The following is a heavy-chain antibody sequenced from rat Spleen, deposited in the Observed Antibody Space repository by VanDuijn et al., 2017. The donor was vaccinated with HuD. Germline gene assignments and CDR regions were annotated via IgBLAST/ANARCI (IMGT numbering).Heavy chain of an antibody. CDR1: DYSITSNF. V-gene: IGHV3-1*01. CDR2: ISYSGST. CDR3: ARWDYYDGTYGVMDA. D-gene: IGHD1-12*02. J-gene: IGHJ4*01. Sequence: EVQLQESGPGLVKPSQSLSLTCSVTDYSITSNFWGWIRKFPGNKMEWMGYISYSGSTSYHPSLKSRVSITRDTSKNQFFLQVNSVTTEDTATYYCARWDYYDGTYGVMDAWGQGASVTVSS.